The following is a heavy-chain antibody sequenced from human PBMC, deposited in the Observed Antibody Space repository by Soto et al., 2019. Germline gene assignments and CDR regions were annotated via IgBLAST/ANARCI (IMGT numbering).Heavy chain of an antibody. CDR1: GGSISSSSYY. D-gene: IGHD5-12*01. J-gene: IGHJ6*03. CDR2: FYYSGST. CDR3: ARISVASRYMDV. Sequence: QLQLEESGPGLVKPSETLSLTCTVSGGSISSSSYYWGWIRQSPGKGLEWIGSFYYSGSTYYSPSLRSRVTISGDTSRKQISLRLSSVTAADTAVYYCARISVASRYMDVWRKGTTVTVSS. V-gene: IGHV4-39*01.